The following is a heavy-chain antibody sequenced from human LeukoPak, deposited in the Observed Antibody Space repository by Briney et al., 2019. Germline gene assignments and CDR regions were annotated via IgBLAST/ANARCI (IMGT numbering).Heavy chain of an antibody. V-gene: IGHV3-48*03. CDR1: GFTFSSYE. CDR2: ISSSGSTI. D-gene: IGHD2-2*01. J-gene: IGHJ4*02. CDR3: ARGALGYCSSTSCPTGDY. Sequence: PGGSLRLSCAASGFTFSSYEMNWVRQAPGKGLEWVSYISSSGSTIYYADSVKGRFTISRDNAKNSLYLQMNSLRAEDTAVYYCARGALGYCSSTSCPTGDYWGQGTLVTVSS.